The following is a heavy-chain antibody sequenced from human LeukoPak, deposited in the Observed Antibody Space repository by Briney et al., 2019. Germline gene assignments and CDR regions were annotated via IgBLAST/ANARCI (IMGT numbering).Heavy chain of an antibody. Sequence: ASVKVSCKASGYTFTGYYMHWVRQAPGQGLEWMGWINPNSGGTNYAQKFQGRVTMTRDTSISTAYMELSRLRSDDTAVYYCARGIGYYYDSSGYSPLYGMDVWGQGTTVTVSS. CDR1: GYTFTGYY. J-gene: IGHJ6*02. CDR2: INPNSGGT. V-gene: IGHV1-2*02. CDR3: ARGIGYYYDSSGYSPLYGMDV. D-gene: IGHD3-22*01.